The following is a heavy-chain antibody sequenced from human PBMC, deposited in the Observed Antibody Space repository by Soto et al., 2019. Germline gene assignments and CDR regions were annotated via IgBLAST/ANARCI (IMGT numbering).Heavy chain of an antibody. V-gene: IGHV4-31*03. CDR3: ARTTYDMSGYYDGSIDY. Sequence: SESLSPTCTVSGGSISSGGYYWGWIRQHPGKGLEGIGYIYYSGSTYYNPSLKSRVTISVDTSKNQFSLKLSSVTAADTAVYYCARTTYDMSGYYDGSIDYWGQGTLVTVSS. D-gene: IGHD3-22*01. CDR1: GGSISSGGYY. J-gene: IGHJ4*02. CDR2: IYYSGST.